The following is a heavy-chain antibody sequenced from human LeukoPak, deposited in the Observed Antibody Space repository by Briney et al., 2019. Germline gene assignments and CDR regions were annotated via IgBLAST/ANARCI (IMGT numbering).Heavy chain of an antibody. CDR2: IYPGDSDT. J-gene: IGHJ5*02. CDR3: ARHWSGPERWFDP. CDR1: GYSFTSYW. V-gene: IGHV5-51*01. D-gene: IGHD3-3*01. Sequence: ESLQIPCKGSGYSFTSYWIGWVRQMPGKGLEWMGIIYPGDSDTRYSPSFQGQVTISADKSSSTAYLQWSSLKASDTAMYYCARHWSGPERWFDPWGQGTLVTVSS.